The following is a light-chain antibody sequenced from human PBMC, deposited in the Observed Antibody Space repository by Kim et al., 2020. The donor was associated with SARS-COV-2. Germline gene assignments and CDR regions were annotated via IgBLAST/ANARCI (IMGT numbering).Light chain of an antibody. CDR1: SGSIASNY. V-gene: IGLV6-57*03. Sequence: TVTLSCTRSSGSIASNYVQWYQQRPGSAPTTVIYEDNQRPSGVPDRFSGSIDSSSNSASLTISGLKTEDEADYYCQSYDSSNQGVVFGGGTQLTVL. CDR3: QSYDSSNQGVV. J-gene: IGLJ2*01. CDR2: EDN.